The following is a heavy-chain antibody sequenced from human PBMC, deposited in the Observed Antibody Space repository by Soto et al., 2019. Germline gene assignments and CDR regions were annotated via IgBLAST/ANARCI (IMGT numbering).Heavy chain of an antibody. V-gene: IGHV1-3*01. D-gene: IGHD7-27*01. J-gene: IGHJ4*02. CDR3: ARDTGDGTFDF. Sequence: WASVKVSCKASGYTFGSYAMHWVRQAPGQRLEWMGWINAGYGNTKSSQKFQDRVTISRDTSASTAYMELTSLRSEDTAVYYCARDTGDGTFDFWGQGTLVTVSS. CDR1: GYTFGSYA. CDR2: INAGYGNT.